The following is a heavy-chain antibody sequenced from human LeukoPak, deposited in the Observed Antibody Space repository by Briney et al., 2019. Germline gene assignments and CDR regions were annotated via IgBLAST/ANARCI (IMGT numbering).Heavy chain of an antibody. CDR1: GYSFTSYG. CDR3: ARDLGNYFHF. CDR2: ISAHNGNT. Sequence: ASVKVSCKASGYSFTSYGISWVRQAPGQGLEWMGWISAHNGNTKYAQEVQGRVIMTTDTSTSTACMEMRSLRSDDTAVYYCARDLGNYFHFWGQGTLVTVSS. J-gene: IGHJ4*02. D-gene: IGHD3-10*01. V-gene: IGHV1-18*01.